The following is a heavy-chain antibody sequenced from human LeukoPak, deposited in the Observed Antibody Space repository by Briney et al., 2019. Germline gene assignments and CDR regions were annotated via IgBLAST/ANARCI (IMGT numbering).Heavy chain of an antibody. Sequence: PGGSLTLSCAASGFTFSYHWMTWVRQAPGKGLEWVANIRNDGAVKNYVDSVKGRFTISRDNAKNSLYLQMNSLRAEDTAVYYCAKDSYNKGDFWGQGVLVTVSS. CDR1: GFTFSYHW. CDR2: IRNDGAVK. D-gene: IGHD1-20*01. V-gene: IGHV3-7*01. CDR3: AKDSYNKGDF. J-gene: IGHJ4*02.